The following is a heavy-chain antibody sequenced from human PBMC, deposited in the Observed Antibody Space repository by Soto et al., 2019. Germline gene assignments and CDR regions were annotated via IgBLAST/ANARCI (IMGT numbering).Heavy chain of an antibody. D-gene: IGHD3-3*01. CDR3: ARGMGDFWSGYHYSEAMIFDY. J-gene: IGHJ4*02. Sequence: GGSLRLSCAASGFTFSSYWMHWVRQAPGKGLVWVSRINSDGSSTSYADSVKGRFTISRDNAKNTLYLQMNSLRAEDTAVYYCARGMGDFWSGYHYSEAMIFDYWGQGTLVTVSS. V-gene: IGHV3-74*01. CDR2: INSDGSST. CDR1: GFTFSSYW.